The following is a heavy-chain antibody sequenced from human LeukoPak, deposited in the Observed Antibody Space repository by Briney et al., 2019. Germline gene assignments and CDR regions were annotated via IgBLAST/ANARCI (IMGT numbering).Heavy chain of an antibody. CDR3: ARDRGGTRGNTDY. D-gene: IGHD1-7*01. Sequence: PSETLSLTCAVSGGSISSNNWWGWVRQPPGKGLEWIGEIYHSGSPNYNPSLKSRVTISVDKSRNHFSLNLSSVTAADTAVYYCARDRGGTRGNTDYWGQGTLVTVSS. J-gene: IGHJ4*02. V-gene: IGHV4-4*02. CDR1: GGSISSNNW. CDR2: IYHSGSP.